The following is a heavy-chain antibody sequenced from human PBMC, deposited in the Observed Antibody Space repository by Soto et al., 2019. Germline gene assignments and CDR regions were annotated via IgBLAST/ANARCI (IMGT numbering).Heavy chain of an antibody. CDR3: AKSYYDTIGFAVDP. V-gene: IGHV4-39*01. CDR1: GGSISSSRYY. J-gene: IGHJ5*02. CDR2: IYYSGSN. Sequence: SETLSLTCTVFGGSISSSRYYWGWIRQPPGKGLEWIGSIYYSGSNYYNPSLQSRVTISVDTSKNQFSLKLRSVTADDTAVYFCAKSYYDTIGFAVDPWGQGTLVTVSS. D-gene: IGHD3-22*01.